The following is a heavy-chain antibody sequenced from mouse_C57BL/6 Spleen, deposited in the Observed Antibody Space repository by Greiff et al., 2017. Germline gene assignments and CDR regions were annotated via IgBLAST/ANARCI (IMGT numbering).Heavy chain of an antibody. CDR3: APFYGSSDGFAD. CDR2: IWGDGSA. D-gene: IGHD1-1*01. V-gene: IGHV2-3*01. Sequence: QVQLKEPGPGLVAPSQSLSITCPVSGFSFTSYGVRWVSQPPGKGLEWLGDIWGDGSANSHSALIARLSISKENSKSQVFLNLNSLQTDDTATYYCAPFYGSSDGFADWGQGTLVTVAA. J-gene: IGHJ3*01. CDR1: GFSFTSYG.